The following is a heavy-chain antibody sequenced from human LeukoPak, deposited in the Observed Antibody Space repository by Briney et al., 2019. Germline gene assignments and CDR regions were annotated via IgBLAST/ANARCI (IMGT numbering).Heavy chain of an antibody. J-gene: IGHJ4*02. D-gene: IGHD6-13*01. CDR1: GFTFSSYA. CDR2: ISGGGGST. V-gene: IGHV3-23*01. CDR3: AKCPYSSSWYAYFDY. Sequence: QSGGSLRLSCAASGFTFSSYAMSWVRQAPGKGLEWVSAISGGGGSTYYADSVKGRFTTSRDNSKNTLYLQMNSLRAEDTAVYYCAKCPYSSSWYAYFDYWGQGTLVTVSS.